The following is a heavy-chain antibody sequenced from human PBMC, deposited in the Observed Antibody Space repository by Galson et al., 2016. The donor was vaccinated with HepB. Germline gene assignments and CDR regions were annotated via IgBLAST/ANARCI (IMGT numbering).Heavy chain of an antibody. CDR2: ITGSNGIT. J-gene: IGHJ4*02. Sequence: SLRLSCAASGFTINNYIMAWVRQAPGKGLEWVSGITGSNGITYYIHSVKGRFTISRENSNNTVYLQMNSLTTDDTAVYYCGRDGAAPIDYWGQGTLVTVSS. V-gene: IGHV3-23*01. CDR3: GRDGAAPIDY. CDR1: GFTINNYI. D-gene: IGHD2-15*01.